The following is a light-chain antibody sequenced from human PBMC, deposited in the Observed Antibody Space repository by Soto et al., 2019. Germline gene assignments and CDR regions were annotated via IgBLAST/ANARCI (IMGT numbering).Light chain of an antibody. CDR3: QQYNSYSWT. CDR1: QSISNW. CDR2: KAS. J-gene: IGKJ1*01. Sequence: DIQMTQSPSTLSASVGDRVTITCRASQSISNWLAWYQQRPGKAPRLLIYKASNLESGVPSRFSGSGSGTEFTLIITSLQPDDSATYYYQQYNSYSWTFGQGTKVEIK. V-gene: IGKV1-5*03.